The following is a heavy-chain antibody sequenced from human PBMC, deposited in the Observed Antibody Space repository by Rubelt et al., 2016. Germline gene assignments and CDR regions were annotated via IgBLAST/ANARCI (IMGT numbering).Heavy chain of an antibody. J-gene: IGHJ5*02. CDR3: AHRLAYSGSWDVGWCGP. CDR1: GFSLTTSGVG. CDR2: IYWDDDK. Sequence: QITLKESGPARVKPTQTLMLTCNFSGFSLTTSGVGVGWIRQPPGKALELLALIYWDDDKRYSPSLKNRLTITKDTSKNLVVLTMTNMGPVDTARYYGAHRLAYSGSWDVGWCGPWGQGVLVTVSS. V-gene: IGHV2-5*02. D-gene: IGHD6-13*01.